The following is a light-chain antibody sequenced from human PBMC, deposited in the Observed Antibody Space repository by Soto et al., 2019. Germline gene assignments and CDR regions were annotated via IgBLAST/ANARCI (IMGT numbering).Light chain of an antibody. CDR3: QQYYSPWT. CDR1: QRVLYSSNNKNY. CDR2: RAS. Sequence: DIVMTQSPDSLAVSLGERATINCKSSQRVLYSSNNKNYLAWYQQKPGQPPKLLIYRASTRESGVPDRFSGSGSGTDFTLTISSLQAEDVAVYYCQQYYSPWTFGQGTKVEIK. J-gene: IGKJ1*01. V-gene: IGKV4-1*01.